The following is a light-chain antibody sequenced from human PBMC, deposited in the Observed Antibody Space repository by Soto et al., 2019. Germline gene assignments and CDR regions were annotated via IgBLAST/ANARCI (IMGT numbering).Light chain of an antibody. CDR3: QQRSNWPSLT. V-gene: IGKV3-11*01. J-gene: IGKJ4*01. CDR2: DAS. CDR1: QSVSSY. Sequence: EIVLTQSPATLSLSPGERATLSCRASQSVSSYLAWYQQKPGQAPRLLIYDASNRATGIPARFSGSGSGTDFTLTISSLESEDFAAYYCQQRSNWPSLTFGGGTKVDI.